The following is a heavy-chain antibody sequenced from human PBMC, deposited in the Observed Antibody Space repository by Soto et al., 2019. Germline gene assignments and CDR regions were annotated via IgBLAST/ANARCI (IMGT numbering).Heavy chain of an antibody. CDR2: ISGSGGST. Sequence: SGGSLRLSCAASGFTFSSYAMSWVRQAPGKGLEWVSAISGSGGSTYYADSVKGRFTISRDNSKNTLYLQMNSLRAEDTAVYYCAKDLVGIAAAGNFDYWGQGTLVTVSS. CDR1: GFTFSSYA. V-gene: IGHV3-23*01. D-gene: IGHD6-13*01. CDR3: AKDLVGIAAAGNFDY. J-gene: IGHJ4*02.